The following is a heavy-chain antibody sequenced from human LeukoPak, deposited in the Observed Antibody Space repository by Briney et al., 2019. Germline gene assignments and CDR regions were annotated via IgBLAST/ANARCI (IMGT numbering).Heavy chain of an antibody. Sequence: GGSLRLSRAASGFTFRNYAMSWVRQAPGKGLVWVSSMSDSGDLIIYADSVKGRFSISRDNSKNTLFLQMSGLRAEDTAIYYCAKPEGRYRSGWYIDYWGQGALVTVSS. V-gene: IGHV3-23*01. J-gene: IGHJ4*02. CDR2: MSDSGDLI. CDR3: AKPEGRYRSGWYIDY. CDR1: GFTFRNYA. D-gene: IGHD6-19*01.